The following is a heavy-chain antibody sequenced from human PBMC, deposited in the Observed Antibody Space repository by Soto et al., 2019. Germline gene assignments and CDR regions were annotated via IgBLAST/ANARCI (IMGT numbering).Heavy chain of an antibody. CDR2: IYYSGST. J-gene: IGHJ4*02. CDR3: ARDYDSSGDY. D-gene: IGHD3-22*01. V-gene: IGHV4-39*01. Sequence: LQLQESGPGLVKPSETLSLTCTVSDGSISTSKYFWGWIRQPPGKGLEWIGSIYYSGSTYYNPSLKSRVTISVDTSKNQFSLKLSSVTAADTAVYYCARDYDSSGDYWGQGTLVTVSS. CDR1: DGSISTSKYF.